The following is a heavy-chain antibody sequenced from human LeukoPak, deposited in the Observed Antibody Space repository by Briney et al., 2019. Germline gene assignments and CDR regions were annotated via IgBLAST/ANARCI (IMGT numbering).Heavy chain of an antibody. CDR1: GGSFSGYY. CDR2: INHSVST. J-gene: IGHJ5*02. D-gene: IGHD4-17*01. V-gene: IGHV4-34*01. CDR3: ARDGTVTNGFGERGWFDP. Sequence: TSETLSLTCAVYGGSFSGYYWSWIRQPPGKGLEWIGEINHSVSTNYNPSLKSRVTISVDTSKNQFSLKLSSVTAADTAVYYCARDGTVTNGFGERGWFDPWGQGTLVTVSS.